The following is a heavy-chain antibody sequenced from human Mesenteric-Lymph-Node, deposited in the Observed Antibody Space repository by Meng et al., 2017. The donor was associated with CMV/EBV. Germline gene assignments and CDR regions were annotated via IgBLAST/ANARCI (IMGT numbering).Heavy chain of an antibody. CDR3: ARGESTYYDFWSGYRGYYYYGMDV. Sequence: GGSLRLSCAASGFTFSSSCVHWVRQAPGKGLEWVANIKQDGSEKYYVDSVKGRFTISRDNAKNSLYLQMNSLRAEDTAVYYCARGESTYYDFWSGYRGYYYYGMDVWGQGTTVTVSS. CDR2: IKQDGSEK. J-gene: IGHJ6*02. V-gene: IGHV3-7*01. D-gene: IGHD3-3*01. CDR1: GFTFSSSC.